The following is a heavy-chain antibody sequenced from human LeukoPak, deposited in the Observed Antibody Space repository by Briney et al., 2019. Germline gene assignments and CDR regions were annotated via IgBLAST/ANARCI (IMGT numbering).Heavy chain of an antibody. CDR1: GYSFTSYA. V-gene: IGHV7-4-1*02. CDR3: ARGAYDFWSGYIDAFDI. Sequence: ASVKVSCKASGYSFTSYAMNWVRQAPGQGLEGMGWINTNTGNPTYAQGFTGRFVFSLDTSVSTAYLQISSLKAEDTAVYYCARGAYDFWSGYIDAFDIWGQGTMVTVSS. CDR2: INTNTGNP. D-gene: IGHD3-3*01. J-gene: IGHJ3*02.